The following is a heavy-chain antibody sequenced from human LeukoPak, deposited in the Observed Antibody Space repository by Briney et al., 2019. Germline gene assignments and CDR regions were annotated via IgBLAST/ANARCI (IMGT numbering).Heavy chain of an antibody. D-gene: IGHD1-26*01. CDR2: ISSSNSSI. V-gene: IGHV3-48*01. CDR1: GFTFSAYS. J-gene: IGHJ6*03. CDR3: ARDPVGWELPTSYYYYYMDV. Sequence: GGSLRLSCAASGFTFSAYSMNWLRQAPGKGLEWVSYISSSNSSIYYADSVKGRFTISRDNAKNSLYLQMNSLRAEDTAVYYCARDPVGWELPTSYYYYYMDVWGKGTTVTVSS.